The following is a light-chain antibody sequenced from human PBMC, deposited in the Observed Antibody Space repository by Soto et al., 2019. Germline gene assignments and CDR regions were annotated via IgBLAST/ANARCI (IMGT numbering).Light chain of an antibody. V-gene: IGKV1-9*01. CDR2: SAS. J-gene: IGKJ4*01. Sequence: DIQLTQSPSFLSASVGDTVTITCRASQGMSTYLAWYQQKPGKVPKLLIRSASTLQSGVPPRFSGGGSGTEFTRTISTLQPDDSGIYYCQQLNGYQLAFGGGTNVESK. CDR3: QQLNGYQLA. CDR1: QGMSTY.